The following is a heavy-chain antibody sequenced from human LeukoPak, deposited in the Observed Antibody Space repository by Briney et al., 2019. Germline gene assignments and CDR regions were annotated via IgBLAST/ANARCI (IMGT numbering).Heavy chain of an antibody. CDR3: ARHQVPAAILL. CDR1: GGSISSYY. D-gene: IGHD2-2*01. V-gene: IGHV4-59*08. J-gene: IGHJ4*02. Sequence: PSETLSLTCTVSGGSISSYYWSWIRQPPGRGLEWTGYIYYSGSTNYNPSLKSRVTISVDTSKNQFSLKLSSVTAADTAVYYCARHQVPAAILLWGQGTLVTVSS. CDR2: IYYSGST.